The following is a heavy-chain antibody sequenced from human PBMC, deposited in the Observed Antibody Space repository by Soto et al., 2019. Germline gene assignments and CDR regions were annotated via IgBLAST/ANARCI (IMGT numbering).Heavy chain of an antibody. Sequence: SEPLCLTCAVSGGSISGSKWWSWVRQPPGKGLEWIGEIYHSGSTNYNPSLKSRVTISVDKSKNQFSLKLSSVTAAATAVYYCAEARGGSGRGYLAYGGKGTLVPV. J-gene: IGHJ4*02. CDR3: AEARGGSGRGYLAY. D-gene: IGHD3-10*01. CDR1: GGSISGSKW. CDR2: IYHSGST. V-gene: IGHV4-4*02.